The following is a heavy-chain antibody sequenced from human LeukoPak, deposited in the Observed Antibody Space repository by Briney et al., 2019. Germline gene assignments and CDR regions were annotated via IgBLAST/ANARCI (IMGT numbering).Heavy chain of an antibody. J-gene: IGHJ6*03. V-gene: IGHV1-2*02. Sequence: ASVKVSCKASGYTFTMYGITWVRQAPGQGLEWMGWINPNSGGTNYAQKFQGRVTMTRDTSISTAYMELSRLRSDDTAVYYCARSTMVRGAPYYMDVWGKGTTVTISS. CDR2: INPNSGGT. CDR1: GYTFTMYG. CDR3: ARSTMVRGAPYYMDV. D-gene: IGHD3-10*01.